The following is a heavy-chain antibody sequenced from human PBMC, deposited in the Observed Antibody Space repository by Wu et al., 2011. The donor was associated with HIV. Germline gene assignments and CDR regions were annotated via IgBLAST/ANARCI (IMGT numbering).Heavy chain of an antibody. CDR3: TRSGXAAAYYYYYMNV. CDR2: IIPNSGTT. V-gene: IGHV1-69*14. D-gene: IGHD2-2*01. Sequence: QVQLVQSGAELKKPGSSVRVSCKTSGGSFNNYAINWMRQAPGQGLEWMGGIIPNSGTTNYARKFQGRFTVTADTSTTTVHMELRSLRSEDTAVYFCTRSGXAAAYYYYYMNVWARDHGHHLL. CDR1: GGSFNNYA. J-gene: IGHJ6*03.